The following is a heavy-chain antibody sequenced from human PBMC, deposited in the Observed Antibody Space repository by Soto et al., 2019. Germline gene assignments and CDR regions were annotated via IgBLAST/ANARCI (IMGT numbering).Heavy chain of an antibody. CDR1: AVSLTRWS. J-gene: IGHJ4*02. CDR3: SRDCEDNTVTRTFDY. Sequence: AGRSRTPACGAGAVSLTRWSMNWVRQAQGNGLEWVSSISISSSYIYYADSGKGRFTISRDNAKNSLYLQMNSLRAEDTAVYYCSRDCEDNTVTRTFDYWGQGTLVTVSS. D-gene: IGHD4-4*01. CDR2: ISISSSYI. V-gene: IGHV3-21*01.